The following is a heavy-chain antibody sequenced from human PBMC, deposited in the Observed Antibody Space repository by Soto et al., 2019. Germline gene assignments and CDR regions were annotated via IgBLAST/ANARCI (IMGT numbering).Heavy chain of an antibody. J-gene: IGHJ1*01. CDR1: GFTFSTYA. CDR3: AKAEGSSYGTEYSQH. CDR2: IISSGGST. V-gene: IGHV3-23*01. D-gene: IGHD6-13*01. Sequence: EVQLLESGGGLVQPGGSLRLSCAASGFTFSTYAMNWVRQAPGNGLEWVSLIISSGGSTYYADSVKGRFTISRDNSKNTLYLQMNSLRADDTAVYYCAKAEGSSYGTEYSQHWGQGTLVTVSS.